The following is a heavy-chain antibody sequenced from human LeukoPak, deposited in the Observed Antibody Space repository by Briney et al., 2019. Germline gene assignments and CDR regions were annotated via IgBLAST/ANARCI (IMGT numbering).Heavy chain of an antibody. D-gene: IGHD3-22*01. CDR3: AKDLGTYYYDSSVVY. Sequence: GGSLRLSCATSGFTFSDYAMSWVRQAPGEGLEWVSTISNSGGNTHYADSVMGRFTISRDNSKSTLYLQMNSLSVEDTAVYHCAKDLGTYYYDSSVVYWGQGTLVTVSS. CDR2: ISNSGGNT. J-gene: IGHJ4*02. CDR1: GFTFSDYA. V-gene: IGHV3-23*01.